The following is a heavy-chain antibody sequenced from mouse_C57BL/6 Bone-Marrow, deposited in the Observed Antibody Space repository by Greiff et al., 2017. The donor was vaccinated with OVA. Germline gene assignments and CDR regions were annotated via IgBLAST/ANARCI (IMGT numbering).Heavy chain of an antibody. CDR1: GYTFTDHT. Sequence: QVQLQQSDAELVKPGASVKISCKVSGYTFTDHTIHWMKQRPEQGLEWIGYIYPRDGSTKYNEKFKGKATLTADKSSSTAYMQLNSPTSEDSAVYFCARYRYYGYDDWYFDVWGTGTTVTVSS. CDR2: IYPRDGST. D-gene: IGHD2-2*01. J-gene: IGHJ1*03. V-gene: IGHV1-78*01. CDR3: ARYRYYGYDDWYFDV.